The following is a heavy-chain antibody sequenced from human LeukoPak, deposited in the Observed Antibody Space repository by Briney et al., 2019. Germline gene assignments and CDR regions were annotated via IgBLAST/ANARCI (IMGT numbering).Heavy chain of an antibody. D-gene: IGHD2-15*01. Sequence: PGGSLRLSCAASGFTFSSYAMSWVRQAPGKGLEWVSAISGSGGSTYYADSEKGRFTISRDNSKNTLYLQMNSLRAEDTAVYYYAKSLRYCSGGSCYAFDYWGQGTLVTVSS. V-gene: IGHV3-23*01. CDR3: AKSLRYCSGGSCYAFDY. J-gene: IGHJ4*02. CDR2: ISGSGGST. CDR1: GFTFSSYA.